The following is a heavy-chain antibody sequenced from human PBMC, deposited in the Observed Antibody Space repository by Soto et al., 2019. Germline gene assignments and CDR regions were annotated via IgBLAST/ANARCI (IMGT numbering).Heavy chain of an antibody. J-gene: IGHJ5*02. D-gene: IGHD3-10*01. CDR2: IIPILGIA. CDR1: GGTFSSYT. CDR3: ARGEAEWFGELLTGNWFDP. Sequence: SVKVSCKASGGTFSSYTISWVRQAPGQGLEWMGRIIPILGIANYAQKFQGRVTITADKSTSTAYMELSSLRSEDTAVYYCARGEAEWFGELLTGNWFDPWGQGTLVTVSS. V-gene: IGHV1-69*02.